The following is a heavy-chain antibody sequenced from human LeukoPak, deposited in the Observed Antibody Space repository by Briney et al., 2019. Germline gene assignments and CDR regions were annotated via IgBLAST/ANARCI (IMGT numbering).Heavy chain of an antibody. J-gene: IGHJ4*02. CDR3: AKVRMIVVVTAFDY. Sequence: GASVKVSCKASGGTFSSYAISWVRQAPGQGLEWMGGIIPIFGTANYAQKFQGRVTITTDESTSTAYMELSSLRAEDTAVYYCAKVRMIVVVTAFDYWGQGTLVTVSS. D-gene: IGHD3-22*01. CDR2: IIPIFGTA. CDR1: GGTFSSYA. V-gene: IGHV1-69*05.